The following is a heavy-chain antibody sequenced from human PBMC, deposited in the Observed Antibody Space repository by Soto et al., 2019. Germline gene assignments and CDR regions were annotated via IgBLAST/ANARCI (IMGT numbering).Heavy chain of an antibody. CDR3: ARDRTGTTILLWFDP. V-gene: IGHV1-69*06. CDR1: GGTFSSYA. CDR2: IIPIFGTA. D-gene: IGHD1-7*01. J-gene: IGHJ5*02. Sequence: ASVKVSCKASGGTFSSYAISWVRQAPGQGLEWMGGIIPIFGTANYAQKFQGRVTITADKSTSTAYMELSSLRSEDTAVYYCARDRTGTTILLWFDPWGQGTLVTSPQ.